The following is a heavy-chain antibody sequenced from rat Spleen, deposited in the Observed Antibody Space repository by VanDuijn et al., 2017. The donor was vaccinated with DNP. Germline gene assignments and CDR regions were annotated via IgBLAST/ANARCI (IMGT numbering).Heavy chain of an antibody. CDR2: ITSSGGST. V-gene: IGHV5-31*01. CDR1: GFTFNKYW. J-gene: IGHJ2*01. D-gene: IGHD1-11*01. CDR3: ARGPNYGGYSDFFDY. Sequence: EVQLMESGGGLVQPGGSMKLSCVASGFTFNKYWMTWIRQVPGKGLEWVAAITSSGGSTYYPDSVKGRFTISRDNAKSTLYLQMDSLRSEDTALYYCARGPNYGGYSDFFDYWGQGVVVTVSS.